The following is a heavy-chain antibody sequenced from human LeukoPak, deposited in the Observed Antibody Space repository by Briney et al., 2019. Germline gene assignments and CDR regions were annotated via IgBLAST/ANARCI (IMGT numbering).Heavy chain of an antibody. CDR3: ARATSMDY. CDR2: ITSGSDTI. D-gene: IGHD2/OR15-2a*01. Sequence: GESLRLSCATSGFPFSRYSMNWVRQAPGKGLEWLSYITSGSDTIYYADSVKGRFTISRDNGKNSLYLQMNSLRAEDTAVYYCARATSMDYWGQGTLVTVSS. V-gene: IGHV3-48*01. CDR1: GFPFSRYS. J-gene: IGHJ4*02.